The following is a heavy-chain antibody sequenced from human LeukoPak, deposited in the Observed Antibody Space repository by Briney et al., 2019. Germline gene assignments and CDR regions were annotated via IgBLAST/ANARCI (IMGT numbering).Heavy chain of an antibody. CDR1: GGSFSGYY. CDR2: INHSGST. Sequence: SETLSLTCAVYGGSFSGYYWSWIRQPPGKGLEWIGKINHSGSTNYNPSLKSRVTISVDTSKNQFSLKLSSVTAADTAVYYCARGRLGGDYIWGSKLIYYFDYWGQGTLVTVSS. D-gene: IGHD3-16*01. CDR3: ARGRLGGDYIWGSKLIYYFDY. V-gene: IGHV4-34*01. J-gene: IGHJ4*02.